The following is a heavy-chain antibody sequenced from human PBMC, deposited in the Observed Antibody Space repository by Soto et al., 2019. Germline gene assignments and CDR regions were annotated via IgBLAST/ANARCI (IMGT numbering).Heavy chain of an antibody. CDR2: ISYDGSNK. D-gene: IGHD1-26*01. CDR3: AKLIVGATTSDY. Sequence: GGSLRLSCAASGFTFSSYGMHWVRQAPGKGLEWVAVISYDGSNKYYADSVKGRFTISRDNSKNTLYLQMNSLRAEDTAVYCCAKLIVGATTSDYRGQGTLVTVSS. V-gene: IGHV3-30*18. CDR1: GFTFSSYG. J-gene: IGHJ4*02.